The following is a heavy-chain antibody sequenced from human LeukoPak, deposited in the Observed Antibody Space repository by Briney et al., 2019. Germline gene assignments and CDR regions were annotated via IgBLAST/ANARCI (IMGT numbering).Heavy chain of an antibody. J-gene: IGHJ4*02. CDR2: INPSGGST. CDR1: GYTFTSYY. D-gene: IGHD2-15*01. Sequence: GASVKVSCKASGYTFTSYYMHWVRQAPGQGLEWMGIINPSGGSTSYAQKFQGRVTMTRDTSTSTVYMELSSLRSEDTAVYDCARDATRTGDTVVVVAAGGGYFDYWGQGTLVTVSS. V-gene: IGHV1-46*01. CDR3: ARDATRTGDTVVVVAAGGGYFDY.